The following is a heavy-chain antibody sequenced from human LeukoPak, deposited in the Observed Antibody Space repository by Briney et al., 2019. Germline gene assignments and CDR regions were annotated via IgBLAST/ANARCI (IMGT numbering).Heavy chain of an antibody. V-gene: IGHV4-61*02. CDR3: ARGPPAAGLDY. J-gene: IGHJ4*02. D-gene: IGHD6-13*01. CDR2: IYISGST. Sequence: SETLSLTCTVSGGSISSGSYYWSWIRQPAGKGLEWIGRIYISGSTNYNPSLKSRVTMSVDTSKNQFSLKLSSVTAADTAVYYCARGPPAAGLDYWGQGTLVTVSS. CDR1: GGSISSGSYY.